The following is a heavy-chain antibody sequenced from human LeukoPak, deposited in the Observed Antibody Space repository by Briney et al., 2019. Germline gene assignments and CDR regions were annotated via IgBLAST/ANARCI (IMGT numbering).Heavy chain of an antibody. J-gene: IGHJ6*03. CDR2: INPNGGGT. V-gene: IGHV1-2*02. Sequence: ASVKVSCKASGYTFTGYYMHWVRQAPGQGLEWMGWINPNGGGTNYAQKFQGRVTMTRDTSISTAYMELSRLRSDDTAVYYCARRTKKSGSYSYYYYYMDVWGKGTTVTVSS. CDR1: GYTFTGYY. CDR3: ARRTKKSGSYSYYYYYMDV. D-gene: IGHD1-26*01.